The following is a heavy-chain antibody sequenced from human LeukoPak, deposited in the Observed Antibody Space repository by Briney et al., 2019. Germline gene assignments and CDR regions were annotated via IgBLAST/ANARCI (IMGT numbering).Heavy chain of an antibody. J-gene: IGHJ5*02. Sequence: SETLSLTCAVYGGSFSGYYWSWIRQPPGKGREWIGEINHSGSTNYNPSLKSRVTISVDTSKNQFSLKLSSVTAADTAVYYCARENRGYCSSTSCYTARGSWFDPWGQGTLVTVSS. CDR1: GGSFSGYY. CDR2: INHSGST. V-gene: IGHV4-34*01. D-gene: IGHD2-2*02. CDR3: ARENRGYCSSTSCYTARGSWFDP.